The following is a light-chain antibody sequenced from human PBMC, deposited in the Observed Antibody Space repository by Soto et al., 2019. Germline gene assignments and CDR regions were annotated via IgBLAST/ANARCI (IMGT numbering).Light chain of an antibody. V-gene: IGKV3-15*01. CDR1: QSISSN. CDR2: GAS. J-gene: IGKJ1*01. CDR3: QQYNTWRT. Sequence: EILMTQSPATLSVSPGERATLSCRASQSISSNLAWFQQKPGQAPRLLIYGASTRAAGIPARFSGSGSGTEFTLTICSLQSEDFAVYYCQQYNTWRTFGQGTKVEIK.